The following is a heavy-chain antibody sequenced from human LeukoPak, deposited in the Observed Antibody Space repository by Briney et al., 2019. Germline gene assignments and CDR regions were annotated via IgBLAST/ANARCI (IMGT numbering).Heavy chain of an antibody. Sequence: SETLSLTCVVSGYSISSGYHWGWIRQPPGQGLEWIGSVYRSGTTYYDPSFKSRVTISVDTSKSQISLKVRSVTAADTAMYYCARENWVFDYWGQGILVTVSS. CDR2: VYRSGTT. CDR1: GYSISSGYH. V-gene: IGHV4-38-2*02. D-gene: IGHD7-27*01. J-gene: IGHJ4*02. CDR3: ARENWVFDY.